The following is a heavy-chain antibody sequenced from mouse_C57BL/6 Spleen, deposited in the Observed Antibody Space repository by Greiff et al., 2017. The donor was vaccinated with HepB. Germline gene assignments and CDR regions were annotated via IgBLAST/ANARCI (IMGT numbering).Heavy chain of an antibody. Sequence: QVQLQQPGAELVKPGASVKLSCKASGYTFTSYWMHWVKQRPGRGLEWIGRIDPNSGGTKYNEKFKSKATLTVDTPSSTAYMQLSSLTSEDAAVYYCGREKHYDYAAWFAYWGQGTLVTVSA. V-gene: IGHV1-72*01. CDR2: IDPNSGGT. J-gene: IGHJ3*01. CDR3: GREKHYDYAAWFAY. CDR1: GYTFTSYW. D-gene: IGHD2-4*01.